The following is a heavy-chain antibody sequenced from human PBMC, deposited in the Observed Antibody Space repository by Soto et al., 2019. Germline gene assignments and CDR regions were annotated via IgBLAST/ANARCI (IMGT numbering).Heavy chain of an antibody. J-gene: IGHJ6*02. Sequence: SVKVSCKASGYTFTSYYMHWVRQAPGQGLEWMGIINPSGGSTSYAQKFQGRVTMTRDTSTSTVYMELSSLRSEDTAVYYCASLGITGSTDYYYGMDVWGQGATVTVSS. CDR1: GYTFTSYY. CDR2: INPSGGST. V-gene: IGHV1-46*01. D-gene: IGHD1-7*01. CDR3: ASLGITGSTDYYYGMDV.